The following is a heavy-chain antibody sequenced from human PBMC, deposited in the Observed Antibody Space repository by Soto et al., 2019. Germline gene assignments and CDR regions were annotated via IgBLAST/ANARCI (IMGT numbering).Heavy chain of an antibody. D-gene: IGHD6-19*01. J-gene: IGHJ6*02. CDR2: TYYRSKWYN. V-gene: IGHV6-1*01. Sequence: SHTLSLTCAISGDSVSSNSAALNWIRQSPSRGLEWLGRTYYRSKWYNDYAVSVKSRITINPDTSKNQFSLQLNSVTPEDTAVYYCAREGRIAVAGLYYYYYYGMDVWGQGTTVTVSS. CDR1: GDSVSSNSAA. CDR3: AREGRIAVAGLYYYYYYGMDV.